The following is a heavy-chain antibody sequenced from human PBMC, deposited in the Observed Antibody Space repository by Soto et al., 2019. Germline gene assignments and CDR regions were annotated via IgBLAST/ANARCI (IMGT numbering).Heavy chain of an antibody. V-gene: IGHV3-23*01. J-gene: IGHJ3*02. CDR1: GFTFTSYA. CDR3: AKDQGSSGSYLDAFDI. CDR2: ISGSGVST. D-gene: IGHD3-10*01. Sequence: EVQLLESGGGLVQPGGSLRLSCAASGFTFTSYAMSWVRQAPGKGLEWVSAISGSGVSTYYADSVKGRFTISRDNSENTLYVQMNSLRAEDTAVYYCAKDQGSSGSYLDAFDIWGQGTMVTVSS.